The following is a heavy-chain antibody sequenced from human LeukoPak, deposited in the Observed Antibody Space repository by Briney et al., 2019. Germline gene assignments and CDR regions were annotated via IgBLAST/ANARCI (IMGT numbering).Heavy chain of an antibody. J-gene: IGHJ4*02. CDR3: ARLSPYYYDSSGYYYPDY. V-gene: IGHV1-69*06. Sequence: PAASVKVSCKASGGTFSSYAISWVRQAPGQGLEWMGGIIPIFGTANYAQKFQGRVTITADKSTSTAYMELSSLRSEDTAVYYCARLSPYYYDSSGYYYPDYWGQGTLVTVSS. D-gene: IGHD3-22*01. CDR1: GGTFSSYA. CDR2: IIPIFGTA.